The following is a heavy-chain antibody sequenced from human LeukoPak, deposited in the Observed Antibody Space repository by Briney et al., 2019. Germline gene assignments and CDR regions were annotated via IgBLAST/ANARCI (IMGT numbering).Heavy chain of an antibody. Sequence: GGSLRLSCAASGFTFSDHYMDWVRQAPGKGLEWVGRARDKANSHTTKYAASVTGRFNISRDDSKNSLYLQINNLKSDDTAVYYCARVRGGGLDVWGRGTTVIVSS. CDR3: ARVRGGGLDV. J-gene: IGHJ6*02. CDR1: GFTFSDHY. CDR2: ARDKANSHTT. V-gene: IGHV3-72*01. D-gene: IGHD2-15*01.